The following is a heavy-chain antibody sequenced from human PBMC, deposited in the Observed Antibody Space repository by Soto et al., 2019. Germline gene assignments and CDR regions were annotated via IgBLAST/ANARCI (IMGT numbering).Heavy chain of an antibody. Sequence: GASGKVSCKASGYTFTSYYMHWVRQAPGQGLEWMGIINPSGGSTSYAQKFQGRVTMTRDTSTSTVYMELSSLRSEDTAVYYCAREDMEDKYYYYGMDVWGQGTTVTVSS. CDR3: AREDMEDKYYYYGMDV. D-gene: IGHD1-1*01. CDR1: GYTFTSYY. J-gene: IGHJ6*02. V-gene: IGHV1-46*01. CDR2: INPSGGST.